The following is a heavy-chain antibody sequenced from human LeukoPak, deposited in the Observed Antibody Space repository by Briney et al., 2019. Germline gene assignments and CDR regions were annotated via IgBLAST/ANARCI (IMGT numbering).Heavy chain of an antibody. CDR2: IKHDGREK. J-gene: IGHJ4*02. CDR1: GLTFSGQW. D-gene: IGHD3-16*02. Sequence: PGGSLRLSCVASGLTFSGQWLNWVRQAPGQGLEWVANIKHDGREKYYVDSVKGRFIISRDDGQNSLSLHMNTVRAEDTAVYYCGYTNNFYHWGQGALVVVSA. CDR3: GYTNNFYH. V-gene: IGHV3-7*01.